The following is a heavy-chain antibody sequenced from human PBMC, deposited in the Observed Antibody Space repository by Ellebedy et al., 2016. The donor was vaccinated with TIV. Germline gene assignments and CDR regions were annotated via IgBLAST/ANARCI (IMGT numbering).Heavy chain of an antibody. J-gene: IGHJ4*02. D-gene: IGHD3-22*01. CDR1: GGTFSSYA. CDR2: IIPILGIA. V-gene: IGHV1-69*10. CDR3: ARASYYYDSSGYFH. Sequence: ASVKVSCKASGGTFSSYAISWVRQAPGQGLEWMGRIIPILGIANYAQKFQGRVTITRDTSASTAYMELSSLRSEDTAVYYCARASYYYDSSGYFHWGQGTLVTVSS.